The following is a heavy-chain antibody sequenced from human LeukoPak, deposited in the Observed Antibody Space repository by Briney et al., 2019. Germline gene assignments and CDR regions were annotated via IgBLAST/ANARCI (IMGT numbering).Heavy chain of an antibody. CDR1: GGTFSSYA. V-gene: IGHV1-69*06. D-gene: IGHD5-18*01. J-gene: IGHJ4*02. CDR3: ARSYGASVRSGCAY. CDR2: IIPIFGTA. Sequence: SVKVSCKASGGTFSSYAISWVRQAPGQGLEWMGGIIPIFGTANYAQKFQGRVTITADKSTSTAYMELSSLRSEDTAVYYCARSYGASVRSGCAYWGQGTLVTVSS.